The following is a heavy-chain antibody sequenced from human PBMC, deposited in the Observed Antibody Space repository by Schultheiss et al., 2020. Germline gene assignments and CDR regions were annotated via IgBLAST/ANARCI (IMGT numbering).Heavy chain of an antibody. Sequence: RGSLRLSCAASGFTFSNAWMSWVRQAPGKGLEWVGRIKSKTDGGTTDYAAPVKGRFTISRDNAKNSLYLQMNSLRAEDTAVYYCARDVVGATSDYWGQGTLVTVSS. CDR3: ARDVVGATSDY. CDR2: IKSKTDGGTT. V-gene: IGHV3-15*01. CDR1: GFTFSNAW. D-gene: IGHD1-26*01. J-gene: IGHJ4*02.